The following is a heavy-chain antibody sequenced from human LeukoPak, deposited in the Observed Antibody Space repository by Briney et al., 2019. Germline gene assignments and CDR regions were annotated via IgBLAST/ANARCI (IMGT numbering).Heavy chain of an antibody. D-gene: IGHD2-15*01. Sequence: PGGSLRLSCATPGFTFPTYWMHWVRQAPGKGLVWVSRVNSDGSRTDYADSVKGRFTVSRDNAKNTLYLQMNSLRAEDTAVYYCARREGYCSGGTCYFDNWGQGTLVTVSS. J-gene: IGHJ4*02. CDR3: ARREGYCSGGTCYFDN. CDR2: VNSDGSRT. V-gene: IGHV3-74*01. CDR1: GFTFPTYW.